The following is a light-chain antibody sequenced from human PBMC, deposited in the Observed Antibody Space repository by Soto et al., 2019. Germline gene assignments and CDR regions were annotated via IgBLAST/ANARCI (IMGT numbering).Light chain of an antibody. CDR1: QGIRND. J-gene: IGKJ4*01. CDR3: LQDYNYPLT. V-gene: IGKV1-6*01. CDR2: ASS. Sequence: AIQMTQSPSSLSASVGDRVTITCRASQGIRNDLGWYQQKPGKAPKLLIYASSILQSGVPSRFSGSASGTDFTLTISSLQPADFETYYCLQDYNYPLTFGGGTKVEIK.